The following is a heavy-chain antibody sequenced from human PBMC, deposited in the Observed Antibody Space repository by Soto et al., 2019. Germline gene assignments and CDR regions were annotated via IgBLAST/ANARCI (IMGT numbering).Heavy chain of an antibody. V-gene: IGHV3-30*03. CDR2: ISYDGSNK. Sequence: PGGSLRLSCAASGFTFSSYGMHWVRQAPGKGLEWVAVISYDGSNKYYADSVKGRFTISRDNSKNTLYLQMNSLRAEDTAVYYCASVYSSGWYNVLSYGGYFDYWGQGTLVTVSS. CDR3: ASVYSSGWYNVLSYGGYFDY. D-gene: IGHD6-19*01. J-gene: IGHJ4*02. CDR1: GFTFSSYG.